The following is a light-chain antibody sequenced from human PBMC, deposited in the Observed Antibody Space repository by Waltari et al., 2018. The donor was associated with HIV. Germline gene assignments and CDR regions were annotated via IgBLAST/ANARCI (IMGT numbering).Light chain of an antibody. Sequence: EPLLTQSPGTLSLSPRERATLSCRARQSVSSKYFAWYQQKSGQATRLLIYGASSRATGTPDRVSGSGSGTDFTLTISRLEPEDFAVYYCHQYGGSPPWTFGQGTKVEIK. CDR1: QSVSSKY. J-gene: IGKJ1*01. CDR3: HQYGGSPPWT. V-gene: IGKV3-20*01. CDR2: GAS.